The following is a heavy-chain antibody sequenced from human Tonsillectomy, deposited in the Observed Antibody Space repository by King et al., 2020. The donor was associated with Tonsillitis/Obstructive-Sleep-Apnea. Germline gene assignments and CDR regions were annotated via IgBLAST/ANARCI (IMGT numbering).Heavy chain of an antibody. CDR2: ISGSGGST. D-gene: IGHD6-13*01. J-gene: IGHJ6*03. V-gene: IGHV3-23*04. Sequence: VQLVESGGGLVQPGGSLRLSCAASGFTFSSYAMSWVRQAPGKGLEWVSAISGSGGSTYYADSVKGRFTISRDNSKNTLYLQMNSLRDEDTAVYYCAKDWGAAAGTYYYYMDVWGKGTTVTVSS. CDR3: AKDWGAAAGTYYYYMDV. CDR1: GFTFSSYA.